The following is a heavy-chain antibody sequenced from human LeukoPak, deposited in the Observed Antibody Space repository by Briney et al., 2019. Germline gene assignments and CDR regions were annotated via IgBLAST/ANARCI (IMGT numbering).Heavy chain of an antibody. CDR1: GFTFSSYS. J-gene: IGHJ6*02. V-gene: IGHV3-48*02. CDR2: ISSSSTI. CDR3: ARELYGMDV. Sequence: GGSLRLSCAASGFTFSSYSMNWVRQAPGKGLEWVSYISSSSTIYCADSVKGRFTISRDNAKNSLYLQMNSLRDEDTAVYYCARELYGMDVWGQGTTVTVSS.